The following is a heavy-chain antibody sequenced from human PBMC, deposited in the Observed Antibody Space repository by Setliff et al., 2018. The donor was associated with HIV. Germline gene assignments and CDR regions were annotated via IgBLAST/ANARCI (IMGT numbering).Heavy chain of an antibody. CDR2: INHRGST. CDR1: GGLFTGYY. CDR3: ARRSGFALDY. J-gene: IGHJ4*02. D-gene: IGHD5-12*01. V-gene: IGHV4-34*01. Sequence: NPSETLSLTCAVSGGLFTGYYWSWIRQPPGKGLEWIGEINHRGSTNHNPSLKSRVTISVDTSKKQFSLNLSSVTAADTAVFYCARRSGFALDYWGQGTLVTVSS.